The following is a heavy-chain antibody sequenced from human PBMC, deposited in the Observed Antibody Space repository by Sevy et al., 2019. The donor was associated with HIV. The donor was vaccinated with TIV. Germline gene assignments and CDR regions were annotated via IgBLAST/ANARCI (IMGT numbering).Heavy chain of an antibody. Sequence: SETLSLTCAVSGGSISSGGYSWSWIRQPPGKGLEWIGYIYHSGSTYYNPSLKIRVTISVDRSKNQFSLKLSSVTAADTAVYYCDTYDYYDSSGYDGRFDYWGQGTLVTVSS. V-gene: IGHV4-30-2*01. CDR3: DTYDYYDSSGYDGRFDY. CDR1: GGSISSGGYS. D-gene: IGHD3-22*01. CDR2: IYHSGST. J-gene: IGHJ4*02.